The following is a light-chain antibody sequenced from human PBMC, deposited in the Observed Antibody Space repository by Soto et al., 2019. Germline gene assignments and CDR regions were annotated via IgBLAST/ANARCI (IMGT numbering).Light chain of an antibody. CDR1: QSVSNNY. CDR3: QQYGSSPYT. CDR2: GAS. V-gene: IGKV3-20*01. J-gene: IGKJ2*01. Sequence: EIVLTQSPGTLSLSPGERATLSCRASQSVSNNYLAWYQQKPGQAPRLLIYGASNRATGIPDRFSGSGSGTDFTLTISRLEPEDFAVYNCQQYGSSPYTFGQGTKVDIK.